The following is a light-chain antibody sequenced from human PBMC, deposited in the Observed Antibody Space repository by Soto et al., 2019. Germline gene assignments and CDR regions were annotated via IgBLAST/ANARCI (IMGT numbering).Light chain of an antibody. CDR2: GAS. V-gene: IGKV3-20*01. Sequence: EIVMTQSPATLSVSPGGRATLSCRASQSIGDTLAWYQQKPGQAPRLLIYGASSRATGIPDRFSGSGSGTDFTLTISRLEPEDFAVYYCQQYGSSPRTFGQGTRLEIK. J-gene: IGKJ5*01. CDR3: QQYGSSPRT. CDR1: QSIGDT.